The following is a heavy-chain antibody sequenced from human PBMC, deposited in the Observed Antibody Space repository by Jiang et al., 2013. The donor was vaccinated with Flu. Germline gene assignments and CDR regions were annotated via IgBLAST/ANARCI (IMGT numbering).Heavy chain of an antibody. CDR3: ARDPRLLRYLEWVSTSYFDY. V-gene: IGHV1-46*02. Sequence: SGAEVRKPGASVKISCKASGYTFNSLYLHWLRQVPGQGLEWMGIMNPGGGTASYAPKFQDRVTMTRDSSTRTVYLELSSLRSEDTAIYYCARDPRLLRYLEWVSTSYFDYWGQGTQVTVSS. CDR1: GYTFNSLY. CDR2: MNPGGGTA. D-gene: IGHD3-3*01. J-gene: IGHJ4*02.